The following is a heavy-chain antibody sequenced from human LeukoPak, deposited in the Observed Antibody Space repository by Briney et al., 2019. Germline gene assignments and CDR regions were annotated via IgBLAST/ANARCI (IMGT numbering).Heavy chain of an antibody. J-gene: IGHJ4*02. CDR3: ARDLGSGWIIVDY. D-gene: IGHD6-19*01. V-gene: IGHV1-2*02. CDR2: INPNTGAI. Sequence: ASVKVSCKPSGYTFTGYYLHWLRQAPGQGLEWMGWINPNTGAIMFAEKFRGRVTMTRGTSISTAYLELSSLRSDDTAVYYCARDLGSGWIIVDYWGQGTLVTVSS. CDR1: GYTFTGYY.